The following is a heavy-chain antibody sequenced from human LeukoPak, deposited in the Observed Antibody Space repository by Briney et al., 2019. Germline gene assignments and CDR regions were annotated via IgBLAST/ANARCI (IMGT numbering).Heavy chain of an antibody. CDR2: INPNSGGT. CDR1: GYTFTAYY. V-gene: IGHV1-2*02. CDR3: ARGERDGDLDS. J-gene: IGHJ4*02. D-gene: IGHD4-17*01. Sequence: ASVEVSRKASGYTFTAYYIHWVRQAPGQGLEWMGWINPNSGGTNYAQKIQGRVTMTRDTSINTAYMELSRLRSDDTAVYYCARGERDGDLDSWGQGTLVTVSS.